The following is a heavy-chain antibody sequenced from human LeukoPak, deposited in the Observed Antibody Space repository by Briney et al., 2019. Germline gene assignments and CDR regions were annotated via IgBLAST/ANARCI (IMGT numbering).Heavy chain of an antibody. CDR2: ISAYNGNT. CDR3: ARAPLPPVAANSYSFDY. J-gene: IGHJ4*02. CDR1: GYTFTSYG. Sequence: ASVKVSCKASGYTFTSYGISWVRQAPGQGLEWMGWISAYNGNTNYAQKLQGRVTMTTDTSTSTAYMELRSLRSDDTAVYYCARAPLPPVAANSYSFDYWGQGTLVTVSS. V-gene: IGHV1-18*01. D-gene: IGHD2-15*01.